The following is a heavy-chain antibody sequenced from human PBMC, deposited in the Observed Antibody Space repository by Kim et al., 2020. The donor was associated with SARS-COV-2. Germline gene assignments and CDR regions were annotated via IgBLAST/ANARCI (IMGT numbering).Heavy chain of an antibody. CDR3: ARDSYGMDV. V-gene: IGHV3-33*05. J-gene: IGHJ6*02. CDR2: ISYEGSNK. CDR1: GFTFSSYA. Sequence: GGSLRLSCAASGFTFSSYAMHWVRQAPGKGLEWVADISYEGSNKYYADSVKGRFTISRDNSKNTLYLQMNSLRAEDTAVYYCARDSYGMDVWGQGTTVTV.